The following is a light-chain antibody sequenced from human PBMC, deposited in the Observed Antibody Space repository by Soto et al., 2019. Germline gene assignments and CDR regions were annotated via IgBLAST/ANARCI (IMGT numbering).Light chain of an antibody. J-gene: IGLJ3*02. CDR3: GTWDSSLSAPNWV. CDR2: EVS. Sequence: QSVLTQPASVSGSPGQSITISCTGTSSDVDNYNYVSWYQHHPGKAPKLMIYEVSNRPSGIPDRFSGSKSGTSATLGITGLQTGDEADYYCGTWDSSLSAPNWVFGGGTKVTVL. V-gene: IGLV2-14*01. CDR1: SSDVDNYNY.